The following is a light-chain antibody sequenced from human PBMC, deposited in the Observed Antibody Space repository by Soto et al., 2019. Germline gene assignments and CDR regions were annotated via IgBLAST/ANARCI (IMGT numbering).Light chain of an antibody. CDR3: QQHKDWPLT. Sequence: EIVMTQSPATLSVSPGETVTLSCRASQSVSTSVAWYQQKPGQAPRLLIYAAFTRATAVPARFSGSGSGTEFALTISGQQSEDFAVYHCQQHKDWPLTFGGGTKVEMK. J-gene: IGKJ4*01. CDR1: QSVSTS. V-gene: IGKV3-15*01. CDR2: AAF.